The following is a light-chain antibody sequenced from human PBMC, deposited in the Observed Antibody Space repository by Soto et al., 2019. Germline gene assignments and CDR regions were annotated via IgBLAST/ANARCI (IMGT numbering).Light chain of an antibody. CDR3: CSYTTSNTRQIV. V-gene: IGLV2-14*03. J-gene: IGLJ1*01. CDR2: DVS. Sequence: SALTQPASVSGSPGQSITISCTGTSSDVGGYNYVSWYQQHPGKAPKFMIYDVSSRPSGVSNRFSGSKSGNTASLTISGLQAEDEADYYCCSYTTSNTRQIVFGTG. CDR1: SSDVGGYNY.